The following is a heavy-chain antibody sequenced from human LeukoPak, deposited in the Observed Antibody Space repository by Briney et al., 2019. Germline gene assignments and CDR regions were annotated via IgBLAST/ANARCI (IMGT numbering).Heavy chain of an antibody. J-gene: IGHJ4*01. D-gene: IGHD5-18*01. Sequence: GGSLRPSCAASGFTFSSYAMSWVRQAPGKGLEWVSTINDNGGRAYYADSVKGRFTISRVKSNNTVFLQMNSLRPEDAAVYFCARNPATGMEPQPRGHWGHGTLVTVSS. CDR1: GFTFSSYA. CDR2: INDNGGRA. V-gene: IGHV3-23*01. CDR3: ARNPATGMEPQPRGH.